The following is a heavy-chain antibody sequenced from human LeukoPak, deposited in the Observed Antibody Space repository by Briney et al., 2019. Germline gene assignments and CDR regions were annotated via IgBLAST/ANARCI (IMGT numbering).Heavy chain of an antibody. V-gene: IGHV4-59*11. J-gene: IGHJ5*02. Sequence: SETLSLTCTVSGDCINSHHWNWIRQPPGKGLEWIGYMYYSGSTMYNRSLKSRVAISIDTSKNQFSLKLSSVTAADTAVYYCARDTYDYYFDPWGQGILVTVSS. CDR2: MYYSGST. CDR1: GDCINSHH. D-gene: IGHD1-26*01. CDR3: ARDTYDYYFDP.